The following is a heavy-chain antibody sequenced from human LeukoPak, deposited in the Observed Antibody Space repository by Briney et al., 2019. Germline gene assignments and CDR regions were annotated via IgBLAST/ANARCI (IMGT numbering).Heavy chain of an antibody. CDR1: GGSFSGYY. CDR3: ARGRGYCSGGSCYYNWFDP. Sequence: SETLSLPCAVYGGSFSGYYWSWIRQPPGKGLECMGEINHSGSPNYNPSLKSRVHISVDTSKNQFSLKLRSVTAADTAVYYCARGRGYCSGGSCYYNWFDPWGQGTLVTVSS. J-gene: IGHJ5*02. D-gene: IGHD2-15*01. V-gene: IGHV4-34*01. CDR2: INHSGSP.